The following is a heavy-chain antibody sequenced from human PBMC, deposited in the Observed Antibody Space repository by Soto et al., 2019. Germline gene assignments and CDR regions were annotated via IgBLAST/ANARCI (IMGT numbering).Heavy chain of an antibody. CDR1: GFTFSSFW. Sequence: GGSLRLSCAVCGFTFSSFWMSWVRQAPGKGLEWVSGVSGSGESTFYADSVKGRFTISRDNSRNTLYLQMNSLRAEDTAVYYCAKERIYGSGSDYAFDMWGRGTMVTVSS. V-gene: IGHV3-23*01. CDR3: AKERIYGSGSDYAFDM. CDR2: VSGSGEST. D-gene: IGHD3-10*01. J-gene: IGHJ3*02.